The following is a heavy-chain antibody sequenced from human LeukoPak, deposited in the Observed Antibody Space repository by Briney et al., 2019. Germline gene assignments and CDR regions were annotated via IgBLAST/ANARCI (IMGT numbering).Heavy chain of an antibody. CDR3: VFYYDRAWGYFDY. V-gene: IGHV4-39*01. D-gene: IGHD3-22*01. CDR1: GGSISRTTYY. J-gene: IGHJ4*02. Sequence: SETLSLTCTVSGGSISRTTYYWGWIRQPPGKGLEWIGSISYSGNTYYNPSLESRVTISVATSKNQFSLILSSVTAADTAVYYCVFYYDRAWGYFDYGGRGPLVTVSS. CDR2: ISYSGNT.